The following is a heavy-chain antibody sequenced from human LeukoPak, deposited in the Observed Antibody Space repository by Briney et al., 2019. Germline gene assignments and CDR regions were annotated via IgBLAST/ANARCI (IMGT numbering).Heavy chain of an antibody. CDR1: GFTLSNYN. CDR2: VSPNGYTK. D-gene: IGHD2-2*01. J-gene: IGHJ2*01. V-gene: IGHV3-48*01. Sequence: HPGGSLRLSCAASGFTLSNYNMNWVRQTPGKGLEWVSHVSPNGYTKHYADAVKGRFTISRDNAKDSLYLQMNSLRAEDTAVYYCARGVPAAISDWYFDLWGRGTLVTVSS. CDR3: ARGVPAAISDWYFDL.